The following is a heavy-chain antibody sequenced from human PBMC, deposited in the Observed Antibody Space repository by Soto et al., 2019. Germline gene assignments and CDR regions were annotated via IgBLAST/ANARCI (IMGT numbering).Heavy chain of an antibody. CDR3: ARLTGGDAFDI. CDR1: GGSISSYY. D-gene: IGHD7-27*01. V-gene: IGHV4-59*01. Sequence: SETLSLTCTVSGGSISSYYWSWIRQPPGKGLEWIGYIYYSGSTNYNPSLKSRVTISVDTSKNQFSLKLSSATAADTAVYYCARLTGGDAFDIWGQGTMVTVSS. J-gene: IGHJ3*02. CDR2: IYYSGST.